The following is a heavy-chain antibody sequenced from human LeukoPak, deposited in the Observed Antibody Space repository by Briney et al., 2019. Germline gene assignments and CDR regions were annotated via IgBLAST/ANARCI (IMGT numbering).Heavy chain of an antibody. CDR2: IYYSGST. Sequence: SETLSLTCTVSGGSISGYYWSWIRQPPGKGLEWIGYIYYSGSTNYNPSLKSRVTISVDTSKNQFSLKLSSVTAADTAVYYCARVNARRDAFDIWGQGTMVTVSS. V-gene: IGHV4-59*01. CDR3: ARVNARRDAFDI. CDR1: GGSISGYY. J-gene: IGHJ3*02. D-gene: IGHD2-2*01.